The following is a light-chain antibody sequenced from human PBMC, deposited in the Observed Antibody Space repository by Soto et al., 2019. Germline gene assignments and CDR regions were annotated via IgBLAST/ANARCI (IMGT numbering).Light chain of an antibody. CDR2: LGS. V-gene: IGKV2-28*01. Sequence: DIVMTQSPLSLPVTPGESASISCRSSQSLLQSNGYNYLEWYLQKSGQSPQLLIYLGSNRASGVTDRFSGSGSGTDFTLTISRVEAEDVGFYYCMQALQTPLTFGGGTKVEIK. CDR3: MQALQTPLT. CDR1: QSLLQSNGYNY. J-gene: IGKJ4*01.